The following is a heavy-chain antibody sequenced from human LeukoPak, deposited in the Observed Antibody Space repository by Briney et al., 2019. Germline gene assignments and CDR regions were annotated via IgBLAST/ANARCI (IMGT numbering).Heavy chain of an antibody. CDR3: ARNIHFSGWYYFDY. CDR1: GFTFSRYA. J-gene: IGHJ4*02. CDR2: ISFDGSNE. D-gene: IGHD6-19*01. Sequence: GGSLRLSCAASGFTFSRYAIHWVRQTPGKGVEGVAVISFDGSNEDYEDSVKVRFTISRDNSKNTLYLQMSSLRPEDTAVYYCARNIHFSGWYYFDYWGQGTLVTVSS. V-gene: IGHV3-30*04.